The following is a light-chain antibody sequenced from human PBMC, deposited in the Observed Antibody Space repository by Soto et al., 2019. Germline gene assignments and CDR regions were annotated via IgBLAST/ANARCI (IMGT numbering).Light chain of an antibody. CDR1: QSISSY. CDR3: QQRYSTPRT. CDR2: AAS. J-gene: IGKJ1*01. V-gene: IGKV1-39*01. Sequence: DIQMTQSPSSLSASVGDRVTITFRASQSISSYLNWYQQKPGKAPKLLIYAASSLQSGVPSRFSGRGSGTDFTLTISSLQPEDFATYYCQQRYSTPRTFGQGTKVEIK.